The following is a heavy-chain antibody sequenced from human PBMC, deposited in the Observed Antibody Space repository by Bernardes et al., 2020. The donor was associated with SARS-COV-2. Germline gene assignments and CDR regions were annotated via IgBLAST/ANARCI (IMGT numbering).Heavy chain of an antibody. Sequence: GGSLRLSCVASGFNFKTYVMHWVRQVPGKGMEAVARISYDVSDKSYADSVKGRFTVSRDNSRNTLYLEMDSLRREDTAVYYCTRWAFFGRNPGRYYHYGLDVWGRGTTVIVSS. CDR1: GFNFKTYV. J-gene: IGHJ6*02. D-gene: IGHD3-10*01. CDR2: ISYDVSDK. V-gene: IGHV3-30*03. CDR3: TRWAFFGRNPGRYYHYGLDV.